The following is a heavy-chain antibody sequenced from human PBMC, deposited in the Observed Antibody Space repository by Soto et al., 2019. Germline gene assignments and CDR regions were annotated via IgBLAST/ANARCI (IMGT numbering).Heavy chain of an antibody. D-gene: IGHD6-19*01. Sequence: KPSETLSLTCSVSGDSIRSTNYHWGWIRQPPGKGLVWIGNIYHSGITSYNMSLKSRVTISVDTSKNQFSLTMTPVTAADTAVYYLARQGAVNGSRLDNWGQGTLVTVSS. V-gene: IGHV4-39*01. CDR3: ARQGAVNGSRLDN. CDR1: GDSIRSTNYH. J-gene: IGHJ4*02. CDR2: IYHSGIT.